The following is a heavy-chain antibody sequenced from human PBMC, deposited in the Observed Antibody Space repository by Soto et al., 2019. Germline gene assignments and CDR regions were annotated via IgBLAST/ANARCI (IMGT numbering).Heavy chain of an antibody. CDR2: ISAYNGNT. CDR3: ASRHVGYCSSTSCDAGENWFDS. Sequence: GASVKVSCKASGNTFTSNGISWVRQAPGQGLEWMGWISAYNGNTNYAQKLQGRVTMTTDTSTSTAYMELRSLRSDDTAVYYCASRHVGYCSSTSCDAGENWFDSWGQGTLVTVSS. CDR1: GNTFTSNG. D-gene: IGHD2-2*01. J-gene: IGHJ5*01. V-gene: IGHV1-18*01.